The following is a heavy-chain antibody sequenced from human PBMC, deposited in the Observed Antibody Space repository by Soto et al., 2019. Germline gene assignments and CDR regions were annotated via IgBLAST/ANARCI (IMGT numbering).Heavy chain of an antibody. CDR3: ARQQLLRDYYYYGMDV. J-gene: IGHJ6*02. CDR1: GGSISSYY. CDR2: IYYSGST. V-gene: IGHV4-59*01. Sequence: SETLSLTCTVSGGSISSYYWSWIRQPPGKGLEWIGYIYYSGSTNYNPSLKSRVTISVDTSKNQFSLKLSSVTAADTAVYYCARQQLLRDYYYYGMDVWGQGTTVTVSS. D-gene: IGHD6-13*01.